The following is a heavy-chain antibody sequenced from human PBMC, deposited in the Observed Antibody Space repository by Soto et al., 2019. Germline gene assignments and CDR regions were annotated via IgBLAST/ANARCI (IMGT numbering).Heavy chain of an antibody. J-gene: IGHJ4*02. D-gene: IGHD5-12*01. CDR3: AREPRGYDFLDY. V-gene: IGHV3-30*04. CDR2: ISYDGRNK. Sequence: QVQLVESGGGVVQPGRSLRLSCAASGFTFSSYAMHWVREAPGKGLEWVAVISYDGRNKYYADSVKGRFTISRDNSKNTLYLQMNSLRAEDTAVYYCAREPRGYDFLDYWGQGTLVTVSS. CDR1: GFTFSSYA.